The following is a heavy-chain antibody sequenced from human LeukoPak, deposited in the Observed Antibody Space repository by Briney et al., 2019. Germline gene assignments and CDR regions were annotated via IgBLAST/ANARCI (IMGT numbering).Heavy chain of an antibody. J-gene: IGHJ6*02. CDR2: ISSSSSYI. CDR1: GFTFNNYY. D-gene: IGHD1-1*01. V-gene: IGHV3-21*01. Sequence: GGSLRLSCAASGFTFNNYYMSWIRQAPGKGLEWVSSISSSSSYIYYADSVKGRFTISRDNAKNSLYLQMKSLRAEDTAVYYCARQALAPYCYGMDVWGQGTTVTVSS. CDR3: ARQALAPYCYGMDV.